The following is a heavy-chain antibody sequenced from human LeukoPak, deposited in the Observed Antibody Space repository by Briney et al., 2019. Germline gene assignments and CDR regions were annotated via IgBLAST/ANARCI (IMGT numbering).Heavy chain of an antibody. V-gene: IGHV3-23*01. CDR3: AKDRAPYSGSYYYYFDY. CDR1: GFTFSSYA. Sequence: GGSLRLSCAASGFTFSSYAMSWVRQAPGKGLEWVSAISGSGGSTYYADSVKGRFTISRDNSKNTLYLQMNSLRAEDTAVYYCAKDRAPYSGSYYYYFDYWGQGTLVTVSS. CDR2: ISGSGGST. D-gene: IGHD1-26*01. J-gene: IGHJ4*02.